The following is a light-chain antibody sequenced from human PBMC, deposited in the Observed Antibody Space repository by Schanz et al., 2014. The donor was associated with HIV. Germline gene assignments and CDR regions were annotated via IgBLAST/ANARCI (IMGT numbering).Light chain of an antibody. V-gene: IGLV2-14*01. CDR1: SSDVGGYKY. CDR3: CSFAGAASLFV. J-gene: IGLJ1*01. CDR2: DVD. Sequence: QSALTQPASVSGSPGQSITISCTGTSSDVGGYKYVSWYQQYPGKAPKLIIFDVDNRPSGVSWRFSASKSGNTASLTISGLQAEDEADYYCCSFAGAASLFVFGIGTKLTVL.